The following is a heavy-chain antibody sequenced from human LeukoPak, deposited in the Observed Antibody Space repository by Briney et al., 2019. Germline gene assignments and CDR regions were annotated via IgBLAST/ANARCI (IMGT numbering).Heavy chain of an antibody. V-gene: IGHV1-46*01. CDR2: INPSGGNT. CDR3: AREVGIAAAGSYYYYGMDV. J-gene: IGHJ6*02. D-gene: IGHD6-13*01. Sequence: ASVKVSCKASGYTFTSYYMHWVRQAPGQGLEWMGIINPSGGNTSYAQKFQGRVTMTRDTSTSTVYMELSSLRSEDTAVYYCAREVGIAAAGSYYYYGMDVWGQGTTVTVSS. CDR1: GYTFTSYY.